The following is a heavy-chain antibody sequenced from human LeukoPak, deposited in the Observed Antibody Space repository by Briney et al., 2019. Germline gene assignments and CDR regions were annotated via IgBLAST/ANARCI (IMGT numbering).Heavy chain of an antibody. CDR3: ARGGVGLVIIPGWEYDYYGLDV. CDR1: GFTLSTYS. Sequence: PGGSLRLSCAASGFTLSTYSMNWVRQAPGKGLEWVSSISSSTSYMYYADSVKGRFTISRDNAKNSLYLQMNSLRAEDAAVCYCARGGVGLVIIPGWEYDYYGLDVWGQGTTVTVSS. V-gene: IGHV3-21*01. J-gene: IGHJ6*02. CDR2: ISSSTSYM. D-gene: IGHD3/OR15-3a*01.